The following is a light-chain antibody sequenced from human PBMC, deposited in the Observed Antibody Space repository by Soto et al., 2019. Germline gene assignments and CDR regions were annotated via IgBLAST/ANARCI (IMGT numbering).Light chain of an antibody. CDR2: DAS. V-gene: IGKV3-20*01. CDR3: QQYGSSPS. CDR1: QSVSSSY. J-gene: IGKJ1*01. Sequence: EIVWNKSASTQSLYTGYRAALSSRASQSVSSSYLAWYQQKPGQAPRLLIYDASNRATGIPARFSGSGSGTDFTLTISRLDPADFAVCYCQQYGSSPSSGEGTKVDIK.